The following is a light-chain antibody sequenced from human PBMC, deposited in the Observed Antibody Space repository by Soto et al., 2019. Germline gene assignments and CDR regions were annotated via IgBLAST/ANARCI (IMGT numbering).Light chain of an antibody. Sequence: EIVLTQSPATLSLSPGERATLSCRASQSVSSYLAWYQQKPGQAPRLLIYEASNRATGIPARFRGSGSGTDFTLTISSRGPQDFEFDYCQQRSNWHPGYTFGQGTKLEIK. V-gene: IGKV3-11*01. CDR3: QQRSNWHPGYT. J-gene: IGKJ2*01. CDR1: QSVSSY. CDR2: EAS.